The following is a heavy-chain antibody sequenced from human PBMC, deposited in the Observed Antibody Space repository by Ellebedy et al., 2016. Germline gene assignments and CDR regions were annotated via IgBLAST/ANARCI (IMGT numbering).Heavy chain of an antibody. CDR1: GFTFSSYW. Sequence: GESLKISCAASGFTFSSYWMQWVRQAPGKGPEWVSAVVGSGERTFYADSVKGRFTISRDNSKNRLYLQMSSLKVEDTATYYCANVGGSGTYYNGYWGQGTLVTVSS. J-gene: IGHJ4*02. CDR3: ANVGGSGTYYNGY. D-gene: IGHD3-10*01. V-gene: IGHV3-23*01. CDR2: VVGSGERT.